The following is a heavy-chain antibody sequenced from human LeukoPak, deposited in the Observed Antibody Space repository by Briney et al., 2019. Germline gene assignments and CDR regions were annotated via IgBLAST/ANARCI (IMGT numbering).Heavy chain of an antibody. CDR3: ARGGVRCSGGSCYYFDY. CDR1: GGTFSSYA. Sequence: ASVKVSCKASGGTFSSYAISWVRQATGQGLEWMGWMNPNSGNTGFAQKFQGRVTMTRNTSISTAYMELTGLRSDDTAMYYCARGGVRCSGGSCYYFDYWGQGTLVTVSS. V-gene: IGHV1-8*02. CDR2: MNPNSGNT. D-gene: IGHD2-15*01. J-gene: IGHJ4*02.